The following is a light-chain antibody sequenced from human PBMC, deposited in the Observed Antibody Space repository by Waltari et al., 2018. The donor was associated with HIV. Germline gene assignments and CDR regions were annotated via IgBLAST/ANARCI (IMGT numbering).Light chain of an antibody. CDR3: HHYSSSPIT. J-gene: IGKJ5*01. CDR2: GAS. V-gene: IGKV3-20*01. Sequence: EIVLTQSPGTLSLSPGERATLSCRASQSVSRNYLAWYEQKYGQAPRLLIYGASSRATGIPDRFRGSGSGTDFTLTISSLEPEDFAVYYCHHYSSSPITFGQGTRLEIK. CDR1: QSVSRNY.